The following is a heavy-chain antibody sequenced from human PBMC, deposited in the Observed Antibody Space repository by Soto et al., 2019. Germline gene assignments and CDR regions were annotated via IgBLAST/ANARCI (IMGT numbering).Heavy chain of an antibody. Sequence: LRLSCAASGFTFSRYDMTWVRQAPGKGLEWVSSINGPGDDTYYADSVKGRFTISRDNSKNTLYLQMNSLRAEDTALYYCARKEEDDHVWGKSPLDWGQGTLVTVSS. CDR3: ARKEEDDHVWGKSPLD. V-gene: IGHV3-23*01. CDR2: INGPGDDT. J-gene: IGHJ4*03. CDR1: GFTFSRYD. D-gene: IGHD3-16*01.